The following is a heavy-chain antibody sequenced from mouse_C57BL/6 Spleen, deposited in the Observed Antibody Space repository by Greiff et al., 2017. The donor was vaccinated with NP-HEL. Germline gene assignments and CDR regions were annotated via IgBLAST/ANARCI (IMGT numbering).Heavy chain of an antibody. J-gene: IGHJ4*01. D-gene: IGHD2-4*01. CDR2: INPGSGGT. CDR1: GYAFTNYL. CDR3: ARWGDYDVGAMDY. V-gene: IGHV1-54*01. Sequence: VKLQESGAELVRPGTSVKVSCKASGYAFTNYLIEWVKQRPGQGLEWIGVINPGSGGTTYNEKFKGKATLTADKSSSTAYMQLSSLTSEDSAVYFCARWGDYDVGAMDYWGQGTSVTVSS.